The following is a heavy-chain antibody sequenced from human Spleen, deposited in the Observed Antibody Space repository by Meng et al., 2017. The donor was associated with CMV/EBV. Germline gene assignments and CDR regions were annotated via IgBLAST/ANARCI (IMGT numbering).Heavy chain of an antibody. V-gene: IGHV3-30*04. CDR2: ISYDGSNK. D-gene: IGHD6-13*01. J-gene: IGHJ4*02. CDR3: ARDGAAGTRRYYFDY. CDR1: GFTLSSYA. Sequence: SGFTLSSYAMHWVRQAPGKGLEWVAVISYDGSNKYYADSVKGRFTISRDNSKNTLYLQMNSLRAEDTAVYYCARDGAAGTRRYYFDYWGQGTLVTVSS.